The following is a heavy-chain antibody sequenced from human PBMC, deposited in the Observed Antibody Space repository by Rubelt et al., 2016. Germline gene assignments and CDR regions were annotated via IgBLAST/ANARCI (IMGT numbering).Heavy chain of an antibody. CDR2: INTNTGNP. D-gene: IGHD1-1*01. J-gene: IGHJ2*01. V-gene: IGHV7-4-1*02. Sequence: QVQLVQSGSELKKPGASVKVSCKASGYTFTSYAMNWVRQAPGQGLEWMGWINTNTGNPTYAQGFRGRFVFSLATSCRTADLQISSLKFEDTAVYYCARGLDLHYWHFDPWGRGTLLTVSS. CDR1: GYTFTSYA. CDR3: ARGLDLHYWHFDP.